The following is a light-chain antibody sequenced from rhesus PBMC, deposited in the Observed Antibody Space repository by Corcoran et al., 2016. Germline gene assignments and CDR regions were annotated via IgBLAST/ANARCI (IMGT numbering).Light chain of an antibody. CDR2: AAP. CDR1: QGISDY. CDR3: LQGYSTPYS. Sequence: DIQMTQSPSSLSASVGDRVTITCRASQGISDYLNWYQQKPGKAPKRMIYAAPSLESGVPSRFSGSVSWTDFTLTISSLQPEDFAAYYCLQGYSTPYSFGQGTKVEIK. V-gene: IGKV1-36*02. J-gene: IGKJ2*01.